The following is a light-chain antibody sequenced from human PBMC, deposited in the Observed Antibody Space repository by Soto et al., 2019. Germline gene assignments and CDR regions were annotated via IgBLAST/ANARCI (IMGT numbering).Light chain of an antibody. CDR3: HQYGSSPPYT. CDR2: GAS. CDR1: QSVSSSY. V-gene: IGKV3-20*01. J-gene: IGKJ3*01. Sequence: EIVLTKSPGTLSLSPGERATLSCRAIQSVSSSYLAWYQQKPGQAPRLLIYGASSRATGIPDRFSGSGSGTDFTLTISRLEPEDFAVYYCHQYGSSPPYTFCPGTKVDIK.